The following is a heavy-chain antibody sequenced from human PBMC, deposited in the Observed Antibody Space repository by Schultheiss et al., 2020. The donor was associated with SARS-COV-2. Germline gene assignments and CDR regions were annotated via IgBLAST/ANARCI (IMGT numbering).Heavy chain of an antibody. D-gene: IGHD6-19*01. CDR3: VRTIVSGTRGAFDI. Sequence: SETLSLTCTVSSDSISNYYWSWIRQPAGKGLEYIGRIYNTGSTNYNPSLKSRVTMSVDTSKNQFSLKLSSVTAADTAIYYCVRTIVSGTRGAFDIWGQGTMVTVSS. V-gene: IGHV4-4*07. J-gene: IGHJ3*02. CDR1: SDSISNYY. CDR2: IYNTGST.